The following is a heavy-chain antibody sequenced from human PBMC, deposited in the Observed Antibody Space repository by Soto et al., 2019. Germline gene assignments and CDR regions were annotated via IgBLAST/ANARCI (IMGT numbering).Heavy chain of an antibody. CDR3: ARDLTLQGVVSPIDY. CDR2: ISPYNGNT. J-gene: IGHJ4*02. Sequence: QVQLMQSGAEVKKPGASVKVSCKASGYTFSSYGVSWVRQAPGQGLEWMGWISPYNGNTNYAQKFQGRVIMTTDTSTSTAYMGLRSLRIDETDVYFWARDLTLQGVVSPIDYWGQGTRVTVSS. V-gene: IGHV1-18*01. CDR1: GYTFSSYG. D-gene: IGHD2-8*01.